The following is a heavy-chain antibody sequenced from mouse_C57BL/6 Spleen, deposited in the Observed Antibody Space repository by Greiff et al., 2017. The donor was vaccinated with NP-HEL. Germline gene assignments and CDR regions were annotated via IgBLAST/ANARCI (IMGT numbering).Heavy chain of an antibody. CDR1: GYAFTNYL. J-gene: IGHJ4*01. CDR3: ARGRTYYAMDY. V-gene: IGHV1-54*01. Sequence: QVQLQQSGAELVRPGTSVKVSCKASGYAFTNYLIEWVKQRPGQGLEWIGVINPGSGGTNYNEKFKGKATLTADKSSSTAYMQLSSLTSEDSAVYCCARGRTYYAMDYWGQGTSVTVSS. CDR2: INPGSGGT.